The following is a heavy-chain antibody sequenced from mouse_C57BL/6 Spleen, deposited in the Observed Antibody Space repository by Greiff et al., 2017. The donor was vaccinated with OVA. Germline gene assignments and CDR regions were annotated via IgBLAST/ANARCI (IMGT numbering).Heavy chain of an antibody. Sequence: EVKLVESGEGLVKPGGSLKLSCAASGFTFSSYAMSWVRQTPEKRLEWVAYISSGGDYIYYADTVKGRFTISRDNARNTLYLQMSSLKSEDTAMYYCTRNGYDGGYFDYWGQGTTLTVSS. CDR1: GFTFSSYA. J-gene: IGHJ2*01. CDR3: TRNGYDGGYFDY. V-gene: IGHV5-9-1*02. D-gene: IGHD2-2*01. CDR2: ISSGGDYI.